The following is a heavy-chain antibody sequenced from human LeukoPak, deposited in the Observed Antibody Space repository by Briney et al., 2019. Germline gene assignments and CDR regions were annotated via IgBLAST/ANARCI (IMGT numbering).Heavy chain of an antibody. CDR2: ISYDGSNK. CDR3: AKLGTGDPFDY. Sequence: PGGSLRLSCAASGLTFSSYGMHWVRQAPGKGLEWVAVISYDGSNKYYADSVKGRFTISRDNSKNTLYLQMNSLRAEDTAVYYCAKLGTGDPFDYWGQGTLVTVSS. D-gene: IGHD3/OR15-3a*01. J-gene: IGHJ4*02. CDR1: GLTFSSYG. V-gene: IGHV3-30*18.